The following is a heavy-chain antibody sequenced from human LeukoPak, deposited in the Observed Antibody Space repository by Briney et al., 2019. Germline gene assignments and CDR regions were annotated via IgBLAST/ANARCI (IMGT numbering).Heavy chain of an antibody. J-gene: IGHJ6*03. CDR3: ARDSLLLWFGELHYMDV. CDR1: GYTFTGYY. V-gene: IGHV1-2*02. D-gene: IGHD3-10*01. CDR2: INPNSGGT. Sequence: ASVKVSCKASGYTFTGYYMHWVRQAPGQGLEWMGWINPNSGGTNYAQKFQGRATMTRDTSISTAYMELSSLRSDDTAVYYCARDSLLLWFGELHYMDVWGKGTTVTISS.